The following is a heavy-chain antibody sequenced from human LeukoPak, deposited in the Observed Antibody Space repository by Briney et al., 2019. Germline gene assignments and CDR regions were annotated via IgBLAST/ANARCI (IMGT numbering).Heavy chain of an antibody. CDR3: ARLLYSSGLDY. D-gene: IGHD6-19*01. Sequence: PGGTLRLSCAAPGFTFGDYGMSWVRQAPGKGLEWIGSIYHSGSTYYNPSLKSRVTISVDTSKNQFSLKLSSVTAADTAVYYCARLLYSSGLDYWGQGTLVTVSS. V-gene: IGHV4-38-2*01. J-gene: IGHJ4*02. CDR2: IYHSGST. CDR1: GFTFGDYG.